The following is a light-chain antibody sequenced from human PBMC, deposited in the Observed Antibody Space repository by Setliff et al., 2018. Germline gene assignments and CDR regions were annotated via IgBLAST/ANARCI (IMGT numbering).Light chain of an antibody. J-gene: IGLJ1*01. V-gene: IGLV2-14*01. CDR2: EVI. CDR1: SSDIGGYKY. CDR3: SSYTTSSTWV. Sequence: QSALAQPASVSGSPGQSITISCTGTSSDIGGYKYVSWCQQHPGKAPKLMIYEVIKRPSGVSNRFSGSKSGNTASLNISGLLAEDEADYYCSSYTTSSTWVFGTGTKVTVL.